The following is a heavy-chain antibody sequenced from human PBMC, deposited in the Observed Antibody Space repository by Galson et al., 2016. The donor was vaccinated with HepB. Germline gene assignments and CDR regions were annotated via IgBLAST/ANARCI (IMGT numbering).Heavy chain of an antibody. J-gene: IGHJ6*04. D-gene: IGHD2-15*01. Sequence: SLRLPCAASGFTFSSYWMHWVRQAPGKGLVWVSRINNDGSSTSYADSVKGRFTISRDNAKNTLYLQMNSLRAEDTAVYYCAREAPRDIVMVVAATNGMDVWGKGTTVTVSS. V-gene: IGHV3-74*01. CDR3: AREAPRDIVMVVAATNGMDV. CDR2: INNDGSST. CDR1: GFTFSSYW.